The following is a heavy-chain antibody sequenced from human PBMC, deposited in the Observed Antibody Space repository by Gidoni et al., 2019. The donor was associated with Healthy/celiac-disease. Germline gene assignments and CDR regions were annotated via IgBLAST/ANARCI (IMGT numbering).Heavy chain of an antibody. D-gene: IGHD5-12*01. J-gene: IGHJ3*02. CDR2: IYYSGST. CDR3: ARDPRDGYNYAFDI. Sequence: QVQLQESGPGLVKPSATLSLTCTVSGGSISSYYWSWIRQPPGKGLEWIGYIYYSGSTNYNPSLKSRVTISVDTSKNQFSLKLSSVTAADTAVYYCARDPRDGYNYAFDIWGQGTMVTVSS. V-gene: IGHV4-59*01. CDR1: GGSISSYY.